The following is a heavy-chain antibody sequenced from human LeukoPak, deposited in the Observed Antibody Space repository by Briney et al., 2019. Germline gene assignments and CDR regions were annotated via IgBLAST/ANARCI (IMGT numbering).Heavy chain of an antibody. Sequence: GGSLRLSCAASGFTFTGYYMHWVRQAPGQGLEWMGWINPNSGGTNYAQKFQGRVTMTRDTSISTAYMELSRLRSDDTAVYYCARSPANSAYNWFDPWGQGTLVTVSS. J-gene: IGHJ5*02. V-gene: IGHV1-2*02. CDR3: ARSPANSAYNWFDP. CDR1: GFTFTGYY. CDR2: INPNSGGT.